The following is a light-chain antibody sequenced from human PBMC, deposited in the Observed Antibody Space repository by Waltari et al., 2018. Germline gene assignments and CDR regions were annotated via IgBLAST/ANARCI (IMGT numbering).Light chain of an antibody. Sequence: DIVMTQSPDSLAVSLGERATINCKSSQTLLYSSNNKNYLAWYQQKPGQPPKLLIYWASARESGVPDRFSGSGSGTDFTLTISSLQAEDVAVYHCQQYYSTPPTFGQGTRLEIK. CDR1: QTLLYSSNNKNY. CDR3: QQYYSTPPT. CDR2: WAS. J-gene: IGKJ5*01. V-gene: IGKV4-1*01.